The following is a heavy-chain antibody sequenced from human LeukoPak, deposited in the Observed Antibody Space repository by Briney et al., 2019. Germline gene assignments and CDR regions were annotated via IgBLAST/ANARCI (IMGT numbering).Heavy chain of an antibody. V-gene: IGHV3-7*01. CDR1: GFTFSSYW. CDR3: ARERASGSYETAPPFDH. J-gene: IGHJ4*02. D-gene: IGHD3-10*01. CDR2: IKQDGSEK. Sequence: GGSLRLSCAASGFTFSSYWMTWVRQAPGKGLEWVGNIKQDGSEKYYVDSVKGRCTISRDNAKNSLYLQMNSLRVEDTAVYYCARERASGSYETAPPFDHWGQGTLVTVSS.